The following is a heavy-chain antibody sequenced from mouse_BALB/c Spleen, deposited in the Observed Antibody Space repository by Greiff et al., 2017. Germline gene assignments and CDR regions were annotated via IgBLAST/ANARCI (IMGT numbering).Heavy chain of an antibody. CDR2: IWAGGST. CDR3: ARDRAYYGNYFAY. CDR1: GFSLTSYG. V-gene: IGHV2-9*02. J-gene: IGHJ3*01. D-gene: IGHD2-10*01. Sequence: VKVVESGPGLVAPSQSLSITCTVSGFSLTSYGVHWVRQPPGKGLEWLGVIWAGGSTNYNSALMSRLSISKDNSKSQVFLKMNSLQTDDTAMYYCARDRAYYGNYFAYWGQGTLVTVSA.